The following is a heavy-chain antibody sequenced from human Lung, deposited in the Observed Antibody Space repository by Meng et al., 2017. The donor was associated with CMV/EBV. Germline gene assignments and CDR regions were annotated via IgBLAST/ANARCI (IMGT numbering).Heavy chain of an antibody. Sequence: GGSLRLXCAASGFTFSSYWMHWVRQAPGKGLVWVSRINSDGSNTSYADSVKGRFTISRDNAKNTLYLQMNSLRAEDTAVYYCARSYYYDRSGHYYPFDYWGQGTLVTVSS. J-gene: IGHJ4*02. CDR3: ARSYYYDRSGHYYPFDY. CDR2: INSDGSNT. D-gene: IGHD3-22*01. CDR1: GFTFSSYW. V-gene: IGHV3-74*01.